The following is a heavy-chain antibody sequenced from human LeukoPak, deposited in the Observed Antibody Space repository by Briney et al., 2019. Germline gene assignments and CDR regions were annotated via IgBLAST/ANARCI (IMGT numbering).Heavy chain of an antibody. CDR2: ISYDGSNK. Sequence: GGSLRLSCAASGFTFSSYGMHWVRQAPSKGLEWVAFISYDGSNKYYADSVKGRFTISRDNSKNTLYLQMNSLRAEDTAVYYCAKVSSDWYYFDYWGQGTLVTVSS. D-gene: IGHD6-19*01. V-gene: IGHV3-30*18. CDR3: AKVSSDWYYFDY. J-gene: IGHJ4*02. CDR1: GFTFSSYG.